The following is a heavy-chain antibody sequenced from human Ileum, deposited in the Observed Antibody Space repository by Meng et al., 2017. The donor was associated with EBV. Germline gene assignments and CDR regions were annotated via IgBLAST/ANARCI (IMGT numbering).Heavy chain of an antibody. D-gene: IGHD2-21*02. CDR2: IYHTGST. V-gene: IGHV4-39*01. CDR3: ARRDTAWFDP. Sequence: QLQFQESHPGLVKPSETLSLTCSVSGGSITSYSYYWGWIRQPPGKGLEWIATIYHTGSTYYNPSLKSRVTISVDTSKNEFSLKVTSVTAADTALYYCARRDTAWFDPWGRGTLVTVSS. CDR1: GGSITSYSYY. J-gene: IGHJ5*02.